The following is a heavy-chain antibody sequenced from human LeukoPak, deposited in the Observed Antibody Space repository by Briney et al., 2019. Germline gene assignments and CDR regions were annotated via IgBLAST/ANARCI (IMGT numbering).Heavy chain of an antibody. CDR2: IKQDGSEK. J-gene: IGHJ6*03. D-gene: IGHD2-15*01. V-gene: IGHV3-7*01. Sequence: GGSLRLSCAASGFTFSSYWMSWVRQAPGKGLEWVANIKQDGSEKYYVDSVKGRFTISRDNAKNSLYLQMNSLRAEDTAVYYCARVVGGYSLYYYYYYMDVWGKGTTVTISS. CDR3: ARVVGGYSLYYYYYYMDV. CDR1: GFTFSSYW.